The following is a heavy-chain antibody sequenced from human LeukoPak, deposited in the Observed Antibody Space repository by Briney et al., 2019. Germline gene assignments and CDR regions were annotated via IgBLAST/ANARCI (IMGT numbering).Heavy chain of an antibody. D-gene: IGHD3-22*01. J-gene: IGHJ4*02. CDR3: ASDYYDSSGIDY. V-gene: IGHV3-48*01. CDR1: GFTFSSYS. Sequence: PGGSLRLSCAASGFTFSSYSMNWVRQAPGKGLEWVSYISSSRSTIYYADFVKGGFTISRDNAKNSLYLQMNSLRAEDTAVYYCASDYYDSSGIDYWGQGTLVTVSS. CDR2: ISSSRSTI.